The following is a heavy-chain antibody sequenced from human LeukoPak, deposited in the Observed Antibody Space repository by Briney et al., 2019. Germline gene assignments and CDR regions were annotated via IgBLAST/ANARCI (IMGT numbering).Heavy chain of an antibody. J-gene: IGHJ5*02. CDR2: DYYSGST. D-gene: IGHD6-19*01. Sequence: SETLSLTCTVSGGSISSYYWSWIRQPPGKGLEWIGYDYYSGSTNYNPSLKGRVTISVDTSKNQFSLKLSSVTAADTAVYYCASTIAVAGPYNWFDPWGQGTLVTVSS. CDR3: ASTIAVAGPYNWFDP. V-gene: IGHV4-59*01. CDR1: GGSISSYY.